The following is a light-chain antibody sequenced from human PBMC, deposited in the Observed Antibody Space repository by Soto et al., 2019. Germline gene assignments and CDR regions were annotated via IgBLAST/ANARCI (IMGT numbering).Light chain of an antibody. CDR2: AAS. CDR3: QQYYSYPPLT. Sequence: AIRMTQSPSSFSASTGDRVPITCRASQGISSYLAWYPQQPGKAPKLLIYAASTLQSGVPSRFSGSGSGTDFTLTISCLQSEDFATYYCQQYYSYPPLTFGGGTKVDIK. V-gene: IGKV1-8*01. CDR1: QGISSY. J-gene: IGKJ4*01.